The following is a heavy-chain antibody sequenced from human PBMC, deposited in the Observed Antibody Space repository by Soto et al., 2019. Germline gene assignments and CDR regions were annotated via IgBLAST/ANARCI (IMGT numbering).Heavy chain of an antibody. Sequence: GGSLRLSCAASGFTFSSYAMHWVRQAPGKGLEWVAVISYDGSNKYYADSVKGRFTISRDNSKNTLYLQMNSLRAEDTAVYYCARDPNYYYDSSGFLPHFDYWGQGTLVTVSS. J-gene: IGHJ4*02. CDR3: ARDPNYYYDSSGFLPHFDY. V-gene: IGHV3-30-3*01. CDR2: ISYDGSNK. CDR1: GFTFSSYA. D-gene: IGHD3-22*01.